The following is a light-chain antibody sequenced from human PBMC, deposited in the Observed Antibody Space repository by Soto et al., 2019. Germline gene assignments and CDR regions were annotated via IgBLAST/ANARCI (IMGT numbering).Light chain of an antibody. CDR1: ESVSSSY. V-gene: IGKV3D-20*02. J-gene: IGKJ1*01. CDR2: GAS. CDR3: QQRSNWPPAT. Sequence: EILLTQSPATLSLSPGERATLSCRALESVSSSYLAWYQQKPGQAPRLLIYGASSRATGIPDRFSRSGSGTDFPLTISSLEPEDFAVYYCQQRSNWPPATFGQGTKVDIK.